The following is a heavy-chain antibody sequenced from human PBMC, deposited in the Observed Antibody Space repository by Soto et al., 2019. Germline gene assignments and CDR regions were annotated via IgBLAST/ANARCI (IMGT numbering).Heavy chain of an antibody. CDR3: ARAPGGYYYYYGMDV. CDR1: GFTFSSYA. CDR2: ISYDGSNK. D-gene: IGHD3-16*01. J-gene: IGHJ6*02. V-gene: IGHV3-30-3*01. Sequence: QVQLVESGGGVVQPGRSLRLSCAASGFTFSSYAMHWVRQAPGKGLEWVAVISYDGSNKYYADSVKGRFTISRDNSRNTLYLQLNSLRAEDTAVYYCARAPGGYYYYYGMDVWCQGTTVTVSS.